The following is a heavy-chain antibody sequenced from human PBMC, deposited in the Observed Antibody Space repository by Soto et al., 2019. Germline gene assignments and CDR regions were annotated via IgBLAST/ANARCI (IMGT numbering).Heavy chain of an antibody. V-gene: IGHV3-30*18. Sequence: GGSLRLSCAASGFTFSSYGMHWVRQAPGKGLEWVAVISYDGSNKYYADSVKGRFTISRDNSKNTLYLQMNSLRAEDTAVYYCAKDGDISERGIVLMVYALPYPSKNFDYWGQGTLVTVSS. CDR3: AKDGDISERGIVLMVYALPYPSKNFDY. CDR1: GFTFSSYG. CDR2: ISYDGSNK. J-gene: IGHJ4*02. D-gene: IGHD2-8*01.